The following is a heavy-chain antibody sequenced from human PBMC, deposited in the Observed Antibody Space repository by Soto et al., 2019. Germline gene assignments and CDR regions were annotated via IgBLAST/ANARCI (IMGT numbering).Heavy chain of an antibody. CDR3: AKEPIVVVVAATSWFDP. J-gene: IGHJ5*02. V-gene: IGHV3-53*01. D-gene: IGHD2-15*01. Sequence: PGGSLRLSCAASGFTVSSNYMSWVRQAPGKGLEWVSVIYSGGSTYYADSVKGRFTISRDNSKNTLYLQMNSLRAEDTAVYYCAKEPIVVVVAATSWFDPWGHGTLVTVSS. CDR2: IYSGGST. CDR1: GFTVSSNY.